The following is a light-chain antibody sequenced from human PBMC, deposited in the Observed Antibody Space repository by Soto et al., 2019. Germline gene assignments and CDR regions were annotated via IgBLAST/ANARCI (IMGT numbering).Light chain of an antibody. Sequence: EIVLTQSPGTLSLSPGEGATLSCRASQSVSSSSLTWYQQKRGQAPRLLIYGASTRATGIPDRFSGSGSGTDFTLTISRLEPEDFAVYYCNQYHSSFTFGGGTNVEIK. CDR3: NQYHSSFT. J-gene: IGKJ4*01. V-gene: IGKV3-20*01. CDR2: GAS. CDR1: QSVSSSS.